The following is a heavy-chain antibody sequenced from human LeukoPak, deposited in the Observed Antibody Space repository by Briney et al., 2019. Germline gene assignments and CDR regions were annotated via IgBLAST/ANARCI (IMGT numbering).Heavy chain of an antibody. CDR1: VFTFSTYW. CDR2: MRRDGNEI. Sequence: GGSLRLSCSASVFTFSTYWMSWVRQAPWKGLEWVANMRRDGNEIYYLDSVRGRFTISRDNAKNSLYLQMNSLRAEDTAVYYCAKITMATTPNFWGQGTLVTVSS. D-gene: IGHD3-10*01. CDR3: AKITMATTPNF. V-gene: IGHV3-7*01. J-gene: IGHJ4*02.